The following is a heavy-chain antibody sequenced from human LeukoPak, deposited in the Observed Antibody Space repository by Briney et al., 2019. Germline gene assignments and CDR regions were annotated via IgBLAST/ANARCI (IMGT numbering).Heavy chain of an antibody. CDR2: IVVASGNT. J-gene: IGHJ4*02. CDR1: GFTFTNSA. D-gene: IGHD5-24*01. V-gene: IGHV1-58*02. CDR3: AAAPIEMQQRGFDY. Sequence: GTSVKVSCKASGFTFTNSAMQWVRQARGQRLEWIGWIVVASGNTKYAQKFQERVTITRDMSTSTAYMELSSLSPEDTAVYYCAAAPIEMQQRGFDYWGQGTLVTVSS.